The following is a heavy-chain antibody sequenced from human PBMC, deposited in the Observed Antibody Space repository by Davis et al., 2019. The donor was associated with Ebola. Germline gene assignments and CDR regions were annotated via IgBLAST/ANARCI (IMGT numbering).Heavy chain of an antibody. CDR2: IIPIFGTA. CDR3: ASPYCSGGSCYPRGAFDI. J-gene: IGHJ3*02. D-gene: IGHD2-15*01. V-gene: IGHV1-69*13. Sequence: SVKVSCKASGGTFSSYAISWVRQAPGQGLEWMGGIIPIFGTANYAQKFQGRVTITADESTSTAYMELSSLRSEDTAVYYCASPYCSGGSCYPRGAFDIWGQGTMVTVSS. CDR1: GGTFSSYA.